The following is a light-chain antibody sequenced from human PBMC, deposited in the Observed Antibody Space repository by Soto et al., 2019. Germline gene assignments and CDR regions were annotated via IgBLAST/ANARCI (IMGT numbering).Light chain of an antibody. CDR3: CSYAGGYTYL. CDR1: SSNLAINH. V-gene: IGLV1-47*02. J-gene: IGLJ1*01. CDR2: SNN. Sequence: QSVLTQPPSASGTPGQRVTISCSGGSSNLAINHVYWYQQLPGTAPKLVIFSNNQRPSGVPDRFSGSKSGASGTLAISGLRSEDEADYFCCSYAGGYTYLFGTGTKLTVL.